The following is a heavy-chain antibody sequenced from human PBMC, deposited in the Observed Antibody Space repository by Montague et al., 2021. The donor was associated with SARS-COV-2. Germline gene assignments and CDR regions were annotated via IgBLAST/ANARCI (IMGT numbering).Heavy chain of an antibody. J-gene: IGHJ5*02. V-gene: IGHV4-39*01. CDR1: GGSISSSSYY. CDR2: IYYSGST. D-gene: IGHD3-22*01. Sequence: SETLSLTCTVSGGSISSSSYYWGCIRQPPGKGLEWIGSIYYSGSTYYNPSLKSRVTISVDTSKNQFSLKLSSVTAADTAVYYCARGVAMVVVFMRYNCFDPWGQGTLVTVSS. CDR3: ARGVAMVVVFMRYNCFDP.